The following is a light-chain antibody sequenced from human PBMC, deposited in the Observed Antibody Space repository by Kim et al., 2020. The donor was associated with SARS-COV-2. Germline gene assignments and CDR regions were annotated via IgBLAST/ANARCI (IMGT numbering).Light chain of an antibody. CDR2: KVS. Sequence: AAMTQSPLSLPVTLGQPASISCRSSQSLVHSDGNTYLNWFQQRPGQSPRRLIYKVSNRDSGVPDRFSGSGSGTDFTLKISRVEAEDVGVYYCMQGTHWPSYTFGQGTKLEI. CDR1: QSLVHSDGNTY. CDR3: MQGTHWPSYT. V-gene: IGKV2-30*02. J-gene: IGKJ2*01.